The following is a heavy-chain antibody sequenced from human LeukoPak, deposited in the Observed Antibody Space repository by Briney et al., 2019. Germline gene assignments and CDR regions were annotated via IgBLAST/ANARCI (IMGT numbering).Heavy chain of an antibody. CDR3: ARGGIAAAGGYYFDY. CDR2: INRSGST. V-gene: IGHV4-34*01. Sequence: SETLSLTCAVYGGSFSGYYWSWIRQPPGKGLEWIGEINRSGSTNYNPSLKSRVTISVDTSKNQFSLKLSSVTAADTAVYYCARGGIAAAGGYYFDYWGQGTLVTVSS. CDR1: GGSFSGYY. D-gene: IGHD6-13*01. J-gene: IGHJ4*02.